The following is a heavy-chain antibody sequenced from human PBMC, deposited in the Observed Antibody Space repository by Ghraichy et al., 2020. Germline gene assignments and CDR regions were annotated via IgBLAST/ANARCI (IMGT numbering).Heavy chain of an antibody. Sequence: LSLTCAASGFTVSSNYMSWVRQAPGKGLEWVSVIYSGGSTYYADSVKGRFTISRDNSKNTLYLQMNSLRAEDTAVYYCASITYSSGWLFDYWGQGTLVTVSS. D-gene: IGHD6-19*01. J-gene: IGHJ4*02. CDR2: IYSGGST. V-gene: IGHV3-66*02. CDR1: GFTVSSNY. CDR3: ASITYSSGWLFDY.